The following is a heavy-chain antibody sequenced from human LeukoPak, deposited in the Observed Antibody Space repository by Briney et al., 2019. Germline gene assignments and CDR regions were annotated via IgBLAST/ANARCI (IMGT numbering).Heavy chain of an antibody. CDR3: ARDQPYYYGSGSYWFGWFDP. V-gene: IGHV4-61*02. Sequence: SQTLSLTCTVSGGSISSGSYYWSWIRQPAGKGLEWIGRIYTSGSTNYNPSLKSRVTISVDTSKNQFSLKLSSVTAADTAVYYCARDQPYYYGSGSYWFGWFDPWGQGTLVTVSS. CDR1: GGSISSGSYY. CDR2: IYTSGST. J-gene: IGHJ5*02. D-gene: IGHD3-10*01.